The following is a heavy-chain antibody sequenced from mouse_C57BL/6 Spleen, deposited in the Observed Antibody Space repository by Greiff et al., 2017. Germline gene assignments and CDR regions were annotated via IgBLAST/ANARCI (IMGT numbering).Heavy chain of an antibody. J-gene: IGHJ4*01. CDR1: GFNIKNTY. D-gene: IGHD1-1*01. V-gene: IGHV14-3*01. Sequence: VQLKQSVAELVRPGASVKLSCTASGFNIKNTYMHWVKQRPEQGLEWIGRIDPANGNTKYAPKFQGKATITADTSSNTAYLQLSSLTSEDTAIYYCARHLITTVVPYAMDYWGQGTSVTVSS. CDR3: ARHLITTVVPYAMDY. CDR2: IDPANGNT.